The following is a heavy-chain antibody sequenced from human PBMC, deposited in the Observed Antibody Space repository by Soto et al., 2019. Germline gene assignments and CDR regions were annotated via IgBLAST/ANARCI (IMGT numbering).Heavy chain of an antibody. Sequence: SGPLSLTCAVSRASFSGYYWSWIRQPPGKGLEWIGEINHSGITNYNPSLKSRVTISVDTSKNQFSLKLSSVTAADTAVYYCARARIAVAGGPVYYFDYWGQGTLVTVSS. D-gene: IGHD6-19*01. CDR2: INHSGIT. J-gene: IGHJ4*02. V-gene: IGHV4-34*01. CDR1: RASFSGYY. CDR3: ARARIAVAGGPVYYFDY.